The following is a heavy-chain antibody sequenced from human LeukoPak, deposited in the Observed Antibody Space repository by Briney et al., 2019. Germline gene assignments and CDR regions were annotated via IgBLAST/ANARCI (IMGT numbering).Heavy chain of an antibody. CDR3: ARPYTSSWYLFDY. J-gene: IGHJ4*02. Sequence: GGSLRLSCAASGFTFSSYGMHWVRQAPGKGLEWVAVTSSDGSNEYYADSVRGRFSISRDNSKNTVYLQMNSLRAEDTALYYCARPYTSSWYLFDYWGQGTLVTVSS. D-gene: IGHD6-13*01. CDR2: TSSDGSNE. CDR1: GFTFSSYG. V-gene: IGHV3-30*19.